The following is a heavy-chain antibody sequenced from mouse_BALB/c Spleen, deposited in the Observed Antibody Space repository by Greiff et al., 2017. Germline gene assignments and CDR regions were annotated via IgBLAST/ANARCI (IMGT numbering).Heavy chain of an antibody. CDR3: AREVDGYYGYFDY. J-gene: IGHJ2*01. D-gene: IGHD2-3*01. CDR2: ISSGGST. Sequence: EVQLVESGGGLVKPGGSLKLSCAASGFTFSSYAMSWVRQTPEKRLEWVASISSGGSTYYPDSVKGRFTISRDNARNILYLQMSSLRSEDTAMYYCAREVDGYYGYFDYWGQGTTLTVSS. V-gene: IGHV5-6-5*01. CDR1: GFTFSSYA.